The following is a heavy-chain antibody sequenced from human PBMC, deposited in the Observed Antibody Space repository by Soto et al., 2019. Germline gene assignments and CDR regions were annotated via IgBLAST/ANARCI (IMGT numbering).Heavy chain of an antibody. CDR2: FRGDGTGA. J-gene: IGHJ4*02. CDR1: GFTFSSYA. V-gene: IGHV3-23*01. Sequence: GGSLRLSCAASGFTFSSYAMSWVRQAPGKGLEWVSAFRGDGTGAHYADSVKGRFTISRDNSKNTLYLQMNSLRAEDTAVYYCARGTSPWSYFDYWGQGTLVTVSS. D-gene: IGHD2-15*01. CDR3: ARGTSPWSYFDY.